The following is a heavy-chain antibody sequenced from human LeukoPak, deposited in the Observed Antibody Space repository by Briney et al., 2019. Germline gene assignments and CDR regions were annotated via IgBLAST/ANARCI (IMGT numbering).Heavy chain of an antibody. CDR1: GFTFDDYT. Sequence: PGGSLRLSCAASGFTFDDYTMHWVRQAPGKGLEWVSLISWDGGSTYYADSVKGRFTISRDNSKNSLYLQMNSLRTEDTALYYCAKDIKGVHSSGWNDYYYMDVWGKGTTVTISS. D-gene: IGHD6-19*01. J-gene: IGHJ6*03. V-gene: IGHV3-43*01. CDR3: AKDIKGVHSSGWNDYYYMDV. CDR2: ISWDGGST.